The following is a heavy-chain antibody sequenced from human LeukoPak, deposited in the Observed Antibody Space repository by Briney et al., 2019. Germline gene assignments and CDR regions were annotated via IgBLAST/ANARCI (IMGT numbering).Heavy chain of an antibody. D-gene: IGHD6-6*01. Sequence: PGRTLRLSYAASGFTFSSYWMHWVRQAPGKGLVWVSRINSDGSSTSYADSVKGRFTISRDNSKNTLYLQMNSLRSQDTPVYYCARDKYRSSSYFFVCWGEGT. J-gene: IGHJ4*02. V-gene: IGHV3-74*01. CDR1: GFTFSSYW. CDR2: INSDGSST. CDR3: ARDKYRSSSYFFVC.